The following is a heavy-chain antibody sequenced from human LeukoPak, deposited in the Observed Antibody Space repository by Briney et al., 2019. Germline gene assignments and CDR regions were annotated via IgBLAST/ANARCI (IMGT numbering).Heavy chain of an antibody. D-gene: IGHD6-13*01. J-gene: IGHJ4*02. V-gene: IGHV3-21*01. CDR3: ARARQQLVDY. CDR2: ISSSSSYI. Sequence: GGSLRLSCAASGFTFSSYSMNWVRQAPGKGLEWVSSISSSSSYIYYADSVRGRFTISRDNAKNSLYLQMNSLRAEDTAVYYCARARQQLVDYWGQGTLVTVSS. CDR1: GFTFSSYS.